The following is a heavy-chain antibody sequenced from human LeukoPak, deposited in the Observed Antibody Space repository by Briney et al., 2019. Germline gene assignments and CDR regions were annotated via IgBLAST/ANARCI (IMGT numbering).Heavy chain of an antibody. CDR2: IYYSGST. CDR1: GGSISSYY. Sequence: SETLSLTCTVSGGSISSYYWSWIRQPPGKGLEWIGCIYYSGSTNYNPSLKSRVTISVDTSKNQFSLKLSSVTAADTAVYYCAGLQEDAFDIWGQGTMVTVSS. V-gene: IGHV4-59*01. J-gene: IGHJ3*02. CDR3: AGLQEDAFDI.